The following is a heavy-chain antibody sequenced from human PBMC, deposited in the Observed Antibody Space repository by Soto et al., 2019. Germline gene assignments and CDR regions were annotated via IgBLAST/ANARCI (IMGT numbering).Heavy chain of an antibody. CDR1: GYSFTSYW. Sequence: PGESLKISCKGSGYSFTSYWICCVRQMPGKGLEWMGIIYPGDSYTRYSPSFQGQVTISTDKSISTAYMQWSSLKASDTAMYYCARHDQVFANYYDSSGYLRQIPYYYGMDVWGQGTTVTVSS. D-gene: IGHD3-22*01. CDR3: ARHDQVFANYYDSSGYLRQIPYYYGMDV. V-gene: IGHV5-51*01. J-gene: IGHJ6*02. CDR2: IYPGDSYT.